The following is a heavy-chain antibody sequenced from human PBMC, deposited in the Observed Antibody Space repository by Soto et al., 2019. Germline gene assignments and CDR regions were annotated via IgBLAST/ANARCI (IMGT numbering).Heavy chain of an antibody. J-gene: IGHJ5*02. V-gene: IGHV4-39*01. CDR3: SREPLPLGWFDP. D-gene: IGHD1-1*01. CDR2: IYYSGST. CDR1: GGTISSSSYY. Sequence: PAETLSLTCTVSGGTISSSSYYWGWIRQPPGKGLEWIGSIYYSGSTYYNPSLKSRVTITVDTSNNQSSLKLSSVTAADTAVYYCSREPLPLGWFDPWGQGTLVTVSS.